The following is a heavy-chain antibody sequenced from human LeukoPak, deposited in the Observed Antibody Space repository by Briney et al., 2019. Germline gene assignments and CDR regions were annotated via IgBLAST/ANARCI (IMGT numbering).Heavy chain of an antibody. Sequence: EASVKVSCKASGYTFTSYGISWVRQAPGQGLEWMGWISAYNGNTNYAQKLQGRVTMTTDTSTSTAYMELRSLRSDDTAVYYCARDPSGYDFPPRTYDYWGQGTLVTVSS. CDR2: ISAYNGNT. J-gene: IGHJ4*02. CDR1: GYTFTSYG. CDR3: ARDPSGYDFPPRTYDY. D-gene: IGHD5-12*01. V-gene: IGHV1-18*01.